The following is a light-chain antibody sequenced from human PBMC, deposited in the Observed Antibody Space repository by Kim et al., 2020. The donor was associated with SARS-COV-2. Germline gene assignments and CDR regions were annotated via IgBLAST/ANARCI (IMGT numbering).Light chain of an antibody. CDR3: QAWDSRTVI. Sequence: SYELTQPPSVSVSPGQTANITCSGNKLGDKYACWYQQKPGQSPVLVIYEDTKRPSGISERISGSNSGDTATLTIRGTQTMDEGDYYCQAWDSRTVIFGGGTKLTDL. V-gene: IGLV3-1*01. CDR2: EDT. J-gene: IGLJ2*01. CDR1: KLGDKY.